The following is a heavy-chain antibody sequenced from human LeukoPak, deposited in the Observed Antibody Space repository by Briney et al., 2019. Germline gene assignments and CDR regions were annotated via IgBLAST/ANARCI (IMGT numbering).Heavy chain of an antibody. CDR3: ARVITVPPSFDY. Sequence: SETLSLTCTVSGYSIRNGYQWGWIRQPPGKGLEWIGTIHHSGSTYSNLSLKSRVTISIDTSKNQFSLKLSSVTAADTAVYYCARVITVPPSFDYWGQGSLVTVSS. CDR1: GYSIRNGYQ. V-gene: IGHV4-38-2*02. J-gene: IGHJ4*02. CDR2: IHHSGST. D-gene: IGHD3-10*01.